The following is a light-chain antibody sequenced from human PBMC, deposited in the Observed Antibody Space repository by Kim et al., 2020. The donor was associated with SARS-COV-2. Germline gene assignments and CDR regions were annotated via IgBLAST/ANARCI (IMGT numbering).Light chain of an antibody. CDR2: AAS. V-gene: IGKV1-8*01. Sequence: AIRMTQSPSSFSASTGDRVTITCRASQGISSYLAWYQQKSAKAPKLLIYAASSLQSGVPSRFSASGSGTDFTLTISCLQSEDFATYYCQQYYYYPLTFGGGTKVDIK. CDR3: QQYYYYPLT. CDR1: QGISSY. J-gene: IGKJ4*01.